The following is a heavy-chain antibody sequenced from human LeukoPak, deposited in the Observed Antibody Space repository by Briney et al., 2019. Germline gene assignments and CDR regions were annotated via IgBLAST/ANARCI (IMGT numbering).Heavy chain of an antibody. CDR1: GGSFSGYY. CDR2: INHSGST. V-gene: IGHV4-34*01. J-gene: IGHJ4*01. Sequence: SGTLSLTCAVYGGSFSGYYWSWIRQPPGKGLEWIGEINHSGSTNYNPSLKSRVTISVDTSKNQFSLKLSSVTAADTAVYYCARRRGVTSHHDYWGQGTLVTVSS. CDR3: ARRRGVTSHHDY. D-gene: IGHD2-21*02.